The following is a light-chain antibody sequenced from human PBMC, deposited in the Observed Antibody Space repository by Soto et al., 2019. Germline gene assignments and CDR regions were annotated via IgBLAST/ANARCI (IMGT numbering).Light chain of an antibody. CDR1: ESISMW. Sequence: DIQMTQSPSTLSASVGDRVTITCRASESISMWLAWYQQKPGKAPKLLIYRASSLESGVPSRFSGSGYGTKFTLTSSSVQPDDSATYYCQQYNSWTFGHGTKVEIK. J-gene: IGKJ1*01. CDR3: QQYNSWT. CDR2: RAS. V-gene: IGKV1-5*03.